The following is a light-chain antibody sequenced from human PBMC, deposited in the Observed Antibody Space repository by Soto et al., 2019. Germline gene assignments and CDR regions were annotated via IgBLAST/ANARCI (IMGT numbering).Light chain of an antibody. CDR1: SSDFGDHKS. V-gene: IGLV2-14*01. Sequence: QSALTQAASVSGSPGQSITISCTGASSDFGDHKSVSWYQHHPGKAPKLIIYEVNYRPSGVSSRFSGSRSGNTASLTISGLQAEDEAHYYCSSSTDTSILLGGGTQLTVL. CDR2: EVN. CDR3: SSSTDTSIL. J-gene: IGLJ2*01.